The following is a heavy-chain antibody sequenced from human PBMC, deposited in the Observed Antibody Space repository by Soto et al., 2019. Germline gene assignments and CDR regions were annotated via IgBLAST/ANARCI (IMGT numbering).Heavy chain of an antibody. Sequence: GGALKLSCAAPGFTFSSYALTWVRQAPGKGLVWVSAIGGSGGSTYYADSVKGRFTISRDNSKNTLYLQMNSLRAEDTAVYYCAKLPLRYFDWPHNWFDPWGQGTLVTSPQ. CDR1: GFTFSSYA. CDR3: AKLPLRYFDWPHNWFDP. J-gene: IGHJ5*02. CDR2: IGGSGGST. D-gene: IGHD3-9*01. V-gene: IGHV3-23*01.